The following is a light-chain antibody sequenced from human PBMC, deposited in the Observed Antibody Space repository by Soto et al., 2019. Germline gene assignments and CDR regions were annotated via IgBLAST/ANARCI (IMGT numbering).Light chain of an antibody. CDR1: QSVSSNF. CDR2: DAS. J-gene: IGKJ3*01. V-gene: IGKV3-20*01. Sequence: EIVLTQTPGTLSLSPGERATLSCRASQSVSSNFLAWYQQKRGQAPRLLIYDASTSATGIPDRFSGSGSGTDFTLTVSRLEPEEFAVYYCRQDGTSPSFGPGPKVDIK. CDR3: RQDGTSPS.